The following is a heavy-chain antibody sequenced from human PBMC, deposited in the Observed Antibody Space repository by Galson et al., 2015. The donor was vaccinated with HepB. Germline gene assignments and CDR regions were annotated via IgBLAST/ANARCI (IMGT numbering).Heavy chain of an antibody. CDR2: FDPEDGET. Sequence: SVKVSCKVSGYTLTELSMHWVRQAPGKGLEWMGGFDPEDGETIYAQKFQGRVTMTEDTSTDTAYMELSSLRSEDTAVYYCATDNPRPGYGVGYYGMDVWGQGTTVTVSS. D-gene: IGHD3-10*01. V-gene: IGHV1-24*01. CDR1: GYTLTELS. CDR3: ATDNPRPGYGVGYYGMDV. J-gene: IGHJ6*02.